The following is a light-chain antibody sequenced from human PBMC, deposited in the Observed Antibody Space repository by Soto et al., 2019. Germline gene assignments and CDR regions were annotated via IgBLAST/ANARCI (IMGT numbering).Light chain of an antibody. CDR3: QQYGSSSIT. V-gene: IGKV3-20*01. Sequence: EIVLTQSPGTLSLSPGERATLSCRASQSVTSNDLAWYQQKPGQAPRLLVYGASSRATGISDRFSGSGSGTDFTLTISRLEPEDFAVYYCQQYGSSSITFGQGTRLEIK. J-gene: IGKJ5*01. CDR2: GAS. CDR1: QSVTSND.